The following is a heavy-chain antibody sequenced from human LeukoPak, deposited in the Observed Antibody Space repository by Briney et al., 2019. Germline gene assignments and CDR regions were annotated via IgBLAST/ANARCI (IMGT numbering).Heavy chain of an antibody. V-gene: IGHV3-72*01. CDR2: SKDKANRYTT. Sequence: GGSLRLSCAASGFTFSGHHMDRVRQAPGKGLEWVGRSKDKANRYTTEYAASVKGRFTVSRDDSKKSVYLQMNSLKTEDTAVYYCAKKRSGSNYPFDYWGQGTLVTVSS. CDR3: AKKRSGSNYPFDY. J-gene: IGHJ4*02. D-gene: IGHD1-26*01. CDR1: GFTFSGHH.